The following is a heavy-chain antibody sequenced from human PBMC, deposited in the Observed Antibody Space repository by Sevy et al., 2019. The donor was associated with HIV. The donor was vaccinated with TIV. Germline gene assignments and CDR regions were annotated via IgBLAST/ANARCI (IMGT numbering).Heavy chain of an antibody. J-gene: IGHJ6*02. Sequence: GGYLRLSCAASGFTFSSYNMNCVRQAPGKGLEWVSSISSSSNYIYYADSMKGRFTISRDNAKNSLYLQMNSLRAEDTAVYYYARVVAYCSGGSCFPRYYYGMDVWGQGTMVPVSS. CDR2: ISSSSNYI. V-gene: IGHV3-21*01. D-gene: IGHD2-15*01. CDR3: ARVVAYCSGGSCFPRYYYGMDV. CDR1: GFTFSSYN.